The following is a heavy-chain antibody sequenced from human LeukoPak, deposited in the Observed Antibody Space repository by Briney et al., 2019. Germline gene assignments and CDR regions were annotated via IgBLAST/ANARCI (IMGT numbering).Heavy chain of an antibody. D-gene: IGHD3-10*01. CDR3: ARDLRITMVRGVMVYFDL. Sequence: ASQTLSLTCTVSGGSISSGGYYWSWIRQPPGKGLEWIGYIYHSGSTYYNPSLKSRVTISVDRSKNQFSLKLSSVTAADTAVYYCARDLRITMVRGVMVYFDLWGRGTLVTVSS. V-gene: IGHV4-30-2*01. J-gene: IGHJ2*01. CDR2: IYHSGST. CDR1: GGSISSGGYY.